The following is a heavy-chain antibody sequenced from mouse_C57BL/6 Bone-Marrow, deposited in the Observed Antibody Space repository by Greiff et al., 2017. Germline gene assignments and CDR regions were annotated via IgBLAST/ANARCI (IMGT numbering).Heavy chain of an antibody. J-gene: IGHJ4*01. Sequence: VQLQQSGAELVRPGASVTLSCTASGFNITDDYMHWVKQTPGQGLEWIGWIYPENGASEYASKFPGKATITADTSSTHTYLQLSSLTSDDTAVYYCTTVKGYSMDYWGQGTSVTVSA. CDR2: IYPENGAS. CDR3: TTVKGYSMDY. V-gene: IGHV14-4*01. CDR1: GFNITDDY.